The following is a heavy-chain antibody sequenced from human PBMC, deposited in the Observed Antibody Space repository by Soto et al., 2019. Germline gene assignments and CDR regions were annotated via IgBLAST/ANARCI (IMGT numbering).Heavy chain of an antibody. CDR3: ARSAVAGGGWFDP. D-gene: IGHD6-19*01. J-gene: IGHJ5*02. CDR2: MNPNSGNT. CDR1: GYTFTSYD. Sequence: QVQLVQSGAEVKKPGASVKVSCKASGYTFTSYDINWVRQATGQGLEWMGWMNPNSGNTGYAQKFQGRVTRTRNTSLSTAYMERISLRSEDTAVYYCARSAVAGGGWFDPWGQGPLVTVSS. V-gene: IGHV1-8*01.